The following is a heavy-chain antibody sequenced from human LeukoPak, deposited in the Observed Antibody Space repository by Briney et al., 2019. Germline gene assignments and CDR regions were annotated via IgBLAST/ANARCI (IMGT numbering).Heavy chain of an antibody. J-gene: IGHJ6*03. Sequence: PGGSLRLSCAASGFTFSSYSMNWVRQAPGKGLEWVSSISSSSSYIYYADSVKGRFTISRDNAKNSLYLQMNSLRAEDTAVYYCARDQDGVVTAIRYYYYYMDVWGKGTTVTVSS. CDR3: ARDQDGVVTAIRYYYYYMDV. D-gene: IGHD2-21*02. CDR1: GFTFSSYS. CDR2: ISSSSSYI. V-gene: IGHV3-21*01.